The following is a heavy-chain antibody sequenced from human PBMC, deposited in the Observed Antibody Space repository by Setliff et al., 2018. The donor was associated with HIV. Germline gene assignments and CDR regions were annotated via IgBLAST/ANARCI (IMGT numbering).Heavy chain of an antibody. D-gene: IGHD6-13*01. CDR1: GVSISSHH. J-gene: IGHJ6*04. CDR3: ARSYSSSLNPSGWMDV. V-gene: IGHV4-59*11. Sequence: SETLSLTCNVSGVSISSHHWSWIRQPPGKGLEWIGYIYYTGTTKYNPSLESLVTISIDMSKSQLSLQLSSVTAADTAVYFCARSYSSSLNPSGWMDVWGEGTTVTVSS. CDR2: IYYTGTT.